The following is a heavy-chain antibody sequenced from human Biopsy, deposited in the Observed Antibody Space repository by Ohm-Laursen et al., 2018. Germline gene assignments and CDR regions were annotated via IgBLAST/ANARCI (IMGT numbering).Heavy chain of an antibody. CDR2: IYYSGNT. J-gene: IGHJ5*02. D-gene: IGHD2/OR15-2a*01. CDR3: AREDYYTWFDP. Sequence: SDTLSLTWAVSGGSINGGSYYLSWLRQPPGKGLEWIGYIYYSGNTHYNPSLKSRVTMSIDTSKNQFSLRLSSVTSADTAVYYCAREDYYTWFDPWGQGTLVTVSS. V-gene: IGHV4-61*01. CDR1: GGSINGGSYY.